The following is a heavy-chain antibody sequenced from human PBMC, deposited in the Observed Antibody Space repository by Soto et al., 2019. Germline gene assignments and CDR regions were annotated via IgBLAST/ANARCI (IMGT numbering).Heavy chain of an antibody. D-gene: IGHD3-9*01. Sequence: QVQLQESGPGLVKPSETLSLTATVAGASISNTGFYWSWIRQPPGKGLEWIGYIYSSGSTTYNSSLKSRVTISLDTSKNQVSLNLTSVTAADTAMYYCARTTGSRSLEVWGPGTMVSVSS. J-gene: IGHJ3*01. V-gene: IGHV4-61*08. CDR3: ARTTGSRSLEV. CDR1: GASISNTGFY. CDR2: IYSSGST.